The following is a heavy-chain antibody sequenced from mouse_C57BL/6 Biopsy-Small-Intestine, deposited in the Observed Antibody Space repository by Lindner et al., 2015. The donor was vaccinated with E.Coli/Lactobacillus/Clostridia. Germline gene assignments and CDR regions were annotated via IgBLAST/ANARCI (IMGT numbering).Heavy chain of an antibody. J-gene: IGHJ4*01. V-gene: IGHV1-69*02. D-gene: IGHD6-2*01. CDR3: ARERSSSSLDY. CDR2: SSLLFGSA. Sequence: SVKVVLQGSGGTFSSYTLRLGGDRPRRTRALSGWEESSLLFGSANYAQKFQGRVTITADESTSTAYLELSSLRSDDTAVYYCARERSSSSLDYWGQGTLVTVSS. CDR1: GGTFSSYT.